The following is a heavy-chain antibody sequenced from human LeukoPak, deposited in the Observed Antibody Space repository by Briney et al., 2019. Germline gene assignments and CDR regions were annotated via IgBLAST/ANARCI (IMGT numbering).Heavy chain of an antibody. CDR1: GFTVSSNY. J-gene: IGHJ4*02. D-gene: IGHD3-9*01. Sequence: PGGSLRLSCAASGFTVSSNYMSWARQAPGKGLEGVSVIYSGGSTYYADSVKGRFTISRDNSKNTLYLQMNSLRAEDTAVYYCARDHYDILTGWSYYFDYWGQGTLVTVSS. V-gene: IGHV3-53*01. CDR3: ARDHYDILTGWSYYFDY. CDR2: IYSGGST.